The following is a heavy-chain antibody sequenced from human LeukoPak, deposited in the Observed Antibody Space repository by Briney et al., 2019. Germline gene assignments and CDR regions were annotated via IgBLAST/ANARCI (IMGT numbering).Heavy chain of an antibody. Sequence: PSETLSLTGTVSGGSISSGDYYGSWIRQPPGKGLEWIGYIYYSGSTYYNPSLKSRVTISVDTSKNQFSLKLSSVTAADTAVYYCARVLKLYCSSTSCYRGYGMDVWGQGTTVTVSS. CDR2: IYYSGST. CDR3: ARVLKLYCSSTSCYRGYGMDV. J-gene: IGHJ6*02. CDR1: GGSISSGDYY. D-gene: IGHD2-2*01. V-gene: IGHV4-30-4*01.